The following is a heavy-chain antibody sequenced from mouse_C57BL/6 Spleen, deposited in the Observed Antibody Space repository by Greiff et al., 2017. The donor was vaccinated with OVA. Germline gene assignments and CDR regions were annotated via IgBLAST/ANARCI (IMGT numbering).Heavy chain of an antibody. CDR1: GYTFTSYW. D-gene: IGHD1-1*01. CDR2: IYPGSGST. CDR3: ARGDYGSRGYFDY. V-gene: IGHV1-55*01. Sequence: QVQLQQPGAELVKPGASVKMSCKASGYTFTSYWITWVKQRPGQGLEWIGDIYPGSGSTNYNEKFKSKATLTVDTSSRAAYMQLSSLTSEDSAVYYCARGDYGSRGYFDYWGQGTTLTVSS. J-gene: IGHJ2*01.